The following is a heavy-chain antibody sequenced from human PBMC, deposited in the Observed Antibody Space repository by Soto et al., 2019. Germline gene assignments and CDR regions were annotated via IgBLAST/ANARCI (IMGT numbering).Heavy chain of an antibody. V-gene: IGHV3-49*03. Sequence: GSLRLSCTASGFTFGDYAMSWFRQAPGKGLEWVGFIRSKAYGGTTEYAASVKGRFTISRDDSKSIAYLQMNSLKTEDTAVYYCTRAPGCSSTSCYAGWFDPWGQGTLVTVSS. D-gene: IGHD2-2*01. CDR2: IRSKAYGGTT. CDR1: GFTFGDYA. CDR3: TRAPGCSSTSCYAGWFDP. J-gene: IGHJ5*02.